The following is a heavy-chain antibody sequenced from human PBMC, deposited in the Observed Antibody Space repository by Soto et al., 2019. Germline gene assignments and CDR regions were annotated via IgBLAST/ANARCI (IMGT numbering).Heavy chain of an antibody. CDR2: TYYRSKWYN. Sequence: SQTLSLTCAISGDSVSSNSAAWNWIRQSPSRGLEWLGRTYYRSKWYNDYAVSVKSRITINPDTSKNQFSLQLNSVTPEDTAVYYCARDRAVRVAAAGTVSGRFDPWGQGTLVTVSS. CDR1: GDSVSSNSAA. D-gene: IGHD6-13*01. CDR3: ARDRAVRVAAAGTVSGRFDP. J-gene: IGHJ5*02. V-gene: IGHV6-1*01.